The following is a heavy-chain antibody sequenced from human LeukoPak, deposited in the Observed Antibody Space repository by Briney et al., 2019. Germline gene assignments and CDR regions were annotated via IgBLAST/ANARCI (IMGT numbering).Heavy chain of an antibody. J-gene: IGHJ4*02. V-gene: IGHV3-74*01. CDR2: INNAGSST. Sequence: GGSLRLSCAASGFTFGNYYLHWVRQAPGKGLVWVSRINNAGSSTNYAGSVKGRFTISRDNAKNTLYLQMNSLRAEDTAVYYCASGSSLFYWGQGTLVTVSS. CDR1: GFTFGNYY. D-gene: IGHD6-13*01. CDR3: ASGSSLFY.